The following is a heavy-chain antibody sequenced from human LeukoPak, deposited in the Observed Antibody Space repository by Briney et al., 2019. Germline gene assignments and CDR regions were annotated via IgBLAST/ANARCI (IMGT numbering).Heavy chain of an antibody. CDR3: ARSSYDSGSIEGPFDY. CDR1: GFTLTYYA. J-gene: IGHJ4*02. V-gene: IGHV3-30*15. Sequence: GGSLRLSCAASGFTLTYYAMHWVRQAPGKGLEWVAVTSYDGNKKYYADSVKGRFTISRDSSKNTLYLQMSSLRAEDTAVYYCARSSYDSGSIEGPFDYWGQGTLVTVSS. CDR2: TSYDGNKK. D-gene: IGHD4-23*01.